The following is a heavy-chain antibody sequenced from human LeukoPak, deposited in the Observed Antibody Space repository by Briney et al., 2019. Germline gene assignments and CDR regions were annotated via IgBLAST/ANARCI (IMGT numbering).Heavy chain of an antibody. V-gene: IGHV3-23*01. CDR2: ISPGGGPT. Sequence: GGSLRLSCAASGFTFSNAWMSWVRQAPGKGLEWVSGISPGGGPTYYADSVKGRFTISRDNSKNTLYLQMNSLRAEDTAVYYCAKGDFDWLLDYFDYWGQGTLVTVSS. J-gene: IGHJ4*02. CDR3: AKGDFDWLLDYFDY. CDR1: GFTFSNAW. D-gene: IGHD3-9*01.